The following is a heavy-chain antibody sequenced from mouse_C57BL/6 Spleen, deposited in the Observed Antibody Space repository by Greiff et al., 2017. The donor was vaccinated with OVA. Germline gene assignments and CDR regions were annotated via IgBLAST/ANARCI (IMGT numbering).Heavy chain of an antibody. CDR2: INPNNGGT. CDR3: ARYLHYLSTGAMDY. V-gene: IGHV1-26*01. D-gene: IGHD5-1*01. Sequence: DVQLQESGPELVKPGASVKISCKASGYTFTDYYMNWVKQSHGKSLEWIGDINPNNGGTSYNQKFKGKATLTVDKSSSTAYMELRSLTSEDSAVYYCARYLHYLSTGAMDYWGQGTSVTVSS. CDR1: GYTFTDYY. J-gene: IGHJ4*01.